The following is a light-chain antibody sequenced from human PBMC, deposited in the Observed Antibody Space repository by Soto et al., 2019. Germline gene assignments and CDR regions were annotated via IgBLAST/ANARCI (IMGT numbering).Light chain of an antibody. V-gene: IGKV3-20*01. CDR3: QQYGSSPKT. CDR2: GAS. CDR1: QSVSSSS. J-gene: IGKJ2*01. Sequence: EIVLTQSPGTLSLSPGERATLSCRASQSVSSSSLAWYQQKPGQAPRLLIYGASSMATGIPDRFSGSGSGTDFTLTISRLEPEDFAVYYCQQYGSSPKTFGKGTKLEIK.